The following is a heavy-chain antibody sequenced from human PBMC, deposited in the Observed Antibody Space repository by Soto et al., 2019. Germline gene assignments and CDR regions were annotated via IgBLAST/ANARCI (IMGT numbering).Heavy chain of an antibody. D-gene: IGHD1-7*01. CDR1: GGSISSGDYY. CDR3: ARGNWNYESTFDY. Sequence: PSETLSLTCTVSGGSISSGDYYWSWIRQPPGKGLEWIGYIYYSGSTYYNPSLKSRVTISVDTSKNQFSLKLSSVTAADTAVYYCARGNWNYESTFDYWGQGTLVTVSS. CDR2: IYYSGST. V-gene: IGHV4-30-4*01. J-gene: IGHJ4*02.